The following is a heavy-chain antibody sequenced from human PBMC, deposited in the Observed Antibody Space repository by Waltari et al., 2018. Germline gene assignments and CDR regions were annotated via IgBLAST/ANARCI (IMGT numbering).Heavy chain of an antibody. D-gene: IGHD2-2*01. V-gene: IGHV3-74*01. CDR1: GFTFGSFW. CDR2: ISDDGGRI. CDR3: VRGFSTSPSSY. Sequence: EVQLVESGGGLVQPGESLRLSCAASGFTFGSFWMHWVRQVSGKGRVWVASISDDGGRIGYADSLKGRFTISRDNAKNTLYLQMNRLSGDDTAVYYCVRGFSTSPSSYWGQGALVTVSS. J-gene: IGHJ4*02.